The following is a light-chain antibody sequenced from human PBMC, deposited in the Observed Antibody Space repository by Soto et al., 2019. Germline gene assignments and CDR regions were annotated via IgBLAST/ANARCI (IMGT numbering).Light chain of an antibody. CDR2: WAS. CDR1: QSVLYSSNNNNY. J-gene: IGKJ4*01. Sequence: DIVMTQSPDSLAVSLGERATINCKSSQSVLYSSNNNNYLAWYQQRPGQPPQLLMYWASTRESGVPDRFSGSGSGTDFTLTISSLQAEDVAVYYCQQYYDTPLTFGGGTRVEIK. CDR3: QQYYDTPLT. V-gene: IGKV4-1*01.